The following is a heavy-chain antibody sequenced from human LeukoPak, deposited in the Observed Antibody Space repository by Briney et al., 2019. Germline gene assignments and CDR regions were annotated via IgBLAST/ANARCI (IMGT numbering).Heavy chain of an antibody. Sequence: GSLRLSCAASGFTFSSYWFHWVRQTPGKGLVWVSRINIDGSITNYADSVGGRFTISRDDAKNTLYLQLNSLRAEDTAVYYCARSGDYGDHVPDYWGQGTLVTVSS. D-gene: IGHD4-17*01. V-gene: IGHV3-74*01. CDR2: INIDGSIT. CDR1: GFTFSSYW. CDR3: ARSGDYGDHVPDY. J-gene: IGHJ4*02.